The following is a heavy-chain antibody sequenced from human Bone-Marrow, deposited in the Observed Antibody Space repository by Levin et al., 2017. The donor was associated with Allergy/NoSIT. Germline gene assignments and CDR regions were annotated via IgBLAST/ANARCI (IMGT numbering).Heavy chain of an antibody. CDR2: INHSGST. CDR3: ARGSDIVVLSAAARYFYMDV. CDR1: GGSFSGHY. D-gene: IGHD2-21*01. Sequence: SETLSLTCAVYGGSFSGHYWTWIRQTPGAGLEWIGEINHSGSTNFNPSLKSRVSISLDTSKKQLSLKMTSLTSADTATYYCARGSDIVVLSAAARYFYMDVWGAGTTVAVSS. J-gene: IGHJ6*03. V-gene: IGHV4-34*01.